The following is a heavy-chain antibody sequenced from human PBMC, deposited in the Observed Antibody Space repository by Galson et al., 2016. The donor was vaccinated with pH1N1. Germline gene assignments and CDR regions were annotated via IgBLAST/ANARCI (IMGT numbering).Heavy chain of an antibody. D-gene: IGHD3-10*01. J-gene: IGHJ5*02. V-gene: IGHV1-69*13. CDR3: ARAPRGEWGGWFDP. CDR2: IIPIFNTV. CDR1: GGTFGSYG. Sequence: SVKVSCKASGGTFGSYGINWVRQAPGQGLEWMGGIIPIFNTVKYAQNFQGRVTITADESTTTAYMELSSLSSVTAADTAVYYCARAPRGEWGGWFDPWGQGTLVTVSS.